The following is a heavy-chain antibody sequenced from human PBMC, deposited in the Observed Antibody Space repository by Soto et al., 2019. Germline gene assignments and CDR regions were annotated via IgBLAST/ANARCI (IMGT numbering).Heavy chain of an antibody. CDR2: MNPNSGNT. V-gene: IGHV1-8*01. Sequence: QVQLVQSGAEVKKPGASVKVSCKASGYTFTSSAINWVRQATGQGLEWMGWMNPNSGNTGYAQKFQGRVTMTRNTSISTAYMELSSLRSEDTAVYYCARNSERYDNWFDPWGQGTLVPVSS. D-gene: IGHD1-1*01. CDR1: GYTFTSSA. CDR3: ARNSERYDNWFDP. J-gene: IGHJ5*02.